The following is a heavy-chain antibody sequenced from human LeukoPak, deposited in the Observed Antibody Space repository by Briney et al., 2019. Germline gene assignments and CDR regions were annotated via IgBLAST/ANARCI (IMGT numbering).Heavy chain of an antibody. CDR3: ARSPYYDFWNGDYYGMDV. J-gene: IGHJ6*02. D-gene: IGHD3-3*01. CDR2: INPNSGGT. V-gene: IGHV1-2*02. CDR1: GYTFTGYY. Sequence: ASVKVSCKASGYTFTGYYMHWVRQAPGQGLEWMGWINPNSGGTNYAQKFQGRVTMTRDTSIRTAYMELRRLRSDDTAVYYCARSPYYDFWNGDYYGMDVWGQGTTVTVSS.